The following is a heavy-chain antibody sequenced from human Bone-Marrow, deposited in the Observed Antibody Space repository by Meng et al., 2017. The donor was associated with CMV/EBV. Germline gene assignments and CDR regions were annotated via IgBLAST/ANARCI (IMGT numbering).Heavy chain of an antibody. V-gene: IGHV1-18*01. CDR3: ARDLRCDITSWCFDY. J-gene: IGHJ4*02. D-gene: IGHD2-8*02. CDR2: ISAYNGNT. CDR1: DYTFTSYG. Sequence: ASVKVSCKASDYTFTSYGISWVRQAPGQGLEWMGWISAYNGNTNYAQKLQGRVTMTTDTSTSTAYMELRSLRSDDTAVYYCARDLRCDITSWCFDYWGQGTLVTVSS.